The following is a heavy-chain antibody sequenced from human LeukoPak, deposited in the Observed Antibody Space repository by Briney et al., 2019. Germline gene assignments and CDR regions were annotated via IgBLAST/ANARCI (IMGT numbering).Heavy chain of an antibody. Sequence: SETLSLTCTVSGYSISSGYYWGWIRPPPGKGLEWIGIIHHSGSTYYNSSLKSRVTISVDTSKNTLSLKLNSVTAADTAVYYCARENWRDGYVGSKWGQGTLVTVSS. CDR1: GYSISSGYY. CDR2: IHHSGST. CDR3: ARENWRDGYVGSK. V-gene: IGHV4-38-2*02. D-gene: IGHD5-24*01. J-gene: IGHJ4*02.